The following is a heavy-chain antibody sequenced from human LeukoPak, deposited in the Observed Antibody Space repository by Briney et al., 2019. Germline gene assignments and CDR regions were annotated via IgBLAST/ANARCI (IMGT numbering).Heavy chain of an antibody. V-gene: IGHV4-61*02. D-gene: IGHD3-22*01. CDR3: ARVIYASSGSYYYYYMDV. CDR1: GGSISSGSYY. CDR2: IYTSGST. J-gene: IGHJ6*03. Sequence: PSETLSLTCTVSGGSISSGSYYWSWIRQPAGKGLEWIGRIYTSGSTNYNPSLKSRVTMSVDTSKNQFSLKVSSVTAADTAVYYCARVIYASSGSYYYYYMDVWGKGTTVTVSS.